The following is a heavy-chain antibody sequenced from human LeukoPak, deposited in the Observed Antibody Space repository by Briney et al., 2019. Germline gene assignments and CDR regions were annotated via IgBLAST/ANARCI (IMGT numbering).Heavy chain of an antibody. Sequence: PSETLSLTCIVSDGSISNYYWSWIRQPAGKGLEGIGRIYNSGSTNYNPSLKSRVTMSVDTSKNQFSLNLSSVTAADTAVYYCAREMYSSSPRPFDIWGQGTMVTVSS. CDR3: AREMYSSSPRPFDI. CDR2: IYNSGST. CDR1: DGSISNYY. V-gene: IGHV4-4*07. D-gene: IGHD6-13*01. J-gene: IGHJ3*02.